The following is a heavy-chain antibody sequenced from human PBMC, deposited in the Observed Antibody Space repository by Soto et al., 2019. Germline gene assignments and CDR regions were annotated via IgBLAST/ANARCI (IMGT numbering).Heavy chain of an antibody. CDR1: GFTLSSYS. Sequence: GGSLRLSCAASGFTLSSYSMHWVRQAPGKGLEWVALISYDGNKKFYEDSVKGRFNISRDTSRNMLYLQMNSLRAEDTAVYYCARSVAVAALDSWGHGTLVTVSS. J-gene: IGHJ5*01. CDR2: ISYDGNKK. CDR3: ARSVAVAALDS. V-gene: IGHV3-30-3*01. D-gene: IGHD6-19*01.